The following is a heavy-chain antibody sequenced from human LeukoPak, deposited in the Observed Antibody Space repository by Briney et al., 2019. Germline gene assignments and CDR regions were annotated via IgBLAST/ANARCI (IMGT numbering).Heavy chain of an antibody. CDR3: ARDLPRLWGPIVGAHNRVNY. J-gene: IGHJ4*02. V-gene: IGHV3-7*01. Sequence: GGSLRLSCAASGFTFGSYSMSWVRQAPGKGLEWVASIKQDASQKYYLDSVKGRFTISRDNAKNSLYLQMNSLRAEDTAVYYCARDLPRLWGPIVGAHNRVNYWGQGILVTVSS. D-gene: IGHD1-26*01. CDR1: GFTFGSYS. CDR2: IKQDASQK.